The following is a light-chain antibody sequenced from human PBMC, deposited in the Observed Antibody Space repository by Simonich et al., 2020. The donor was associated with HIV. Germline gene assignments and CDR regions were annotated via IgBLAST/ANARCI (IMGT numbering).Light chain of an antibody. Sequence: DIQLTQSPSLLSASVGDRVTITCRASQDISSYLAWYQQKPGEAPKLLIYGASTLQSGVPSRFSGSGSGTDFTLTISRLQSEDFATYYCQQYYSDPPTFGPGTKVDIK. V-gene: IGKV1-9*01. CDR1: QDISSY. J-gene: IGKJ3*01. CDR3: QQYYSDPPT. CDR2: GAS.